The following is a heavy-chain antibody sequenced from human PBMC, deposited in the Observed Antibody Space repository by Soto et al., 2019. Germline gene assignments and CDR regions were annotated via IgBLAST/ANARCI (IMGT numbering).Heavy chain of an antibody. V-gene: IGHV4-31*03. CDR3: ARGYTAYYDY. CDR1: GGSISSGGYY. J-gene: IGHJ4*02. D-gene: IGHD1-1*01. Sequence: SSETLSLTCTVSGGSISSGGYYWSWIRQHPGKGLEWIGYIYQSGSTYHNPSLRSRVTISFDTSKNQFSLKLSSLTAADTAVYYCARGYTAYYDYWGQGTLVTVSS. CDR2: IYQSGST.